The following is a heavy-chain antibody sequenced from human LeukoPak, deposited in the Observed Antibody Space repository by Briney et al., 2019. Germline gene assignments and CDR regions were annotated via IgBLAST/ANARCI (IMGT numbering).Heavy chain of an antibody. Sequence: SETLSLTCNVSGVSISSYYWSWIRQPPGKGLEWIGYIFHRGSTNYNPSLKSRVTISVDTSKNQFSLKLSSVTAAETAVYYCAREGRYRYGYNEYHSYMDIWGKGTTVTVSS. V-gene: IGHV4-59*01. J-gene: IGHJ6*03. D-gene: IGHD5-24*01. CDR3: AREGRYRYGYNEYHSYMDI. CDR1: GVSISSYY. CDR2: IFHRGST.